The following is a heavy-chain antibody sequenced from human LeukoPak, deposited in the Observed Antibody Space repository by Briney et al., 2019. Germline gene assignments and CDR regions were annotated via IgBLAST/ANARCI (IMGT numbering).Heavy chain of an antibody. CDR1: GGTFSTYV. V-gene: IGHV1-69*04. CDR2: IIPLLDET. J-gene: IGHJ3*02. D-gene: IGHD6-19*01. Sequence: SVKVSCKASGGTFSTYVFSWVRQAPGQGLEWMGRIIPLLDETDYAQKFQGRVTITADKSTSTVFMDVSSLKSDDTAVYYCARSGGCSGGTCYVFAFDIWGQGTAVTVSS. CDR3: ARSGGCSGGTCYVFAFDI.